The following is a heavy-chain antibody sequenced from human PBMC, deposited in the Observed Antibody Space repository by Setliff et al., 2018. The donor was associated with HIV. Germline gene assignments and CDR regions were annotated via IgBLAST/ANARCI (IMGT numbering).Heavy chain of an antibody. CDR3: ARGGLGVVGAIDY. CDR1: GGSFSGYY. CDR2: IIHSGGT. V-gene: IGHV4-34*01. Sequence: SETLSLTCAVYGGSFSGYYWTWIRQPPGRGLEWIGEIIHSGGTNYNRSLKSRVTISVDTSKNQFSLTLCSVIAADTAVYYCARGGLGVVGAIDYWCQGTLVTVSS. J-gene: IGHJ4*02. D-gene: IGHD2-15*01.